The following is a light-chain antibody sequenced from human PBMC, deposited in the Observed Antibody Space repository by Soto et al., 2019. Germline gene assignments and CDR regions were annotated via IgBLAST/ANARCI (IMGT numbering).Light chain of an antibody. Sequence: DIQMTQSPSSLSASVGDRVTXTCXXSQGISNYLAWYQQKPGKVPKLLIYAASTLQSGVPSRFSGSGSGTDFTLTISSLQPEDVATYYCQKYNSALTWTFGQGTKVDI. V-gene: IGKV1-27*01. J-gene: IGKJ1*01. CDR2: AAS. CDR3: QKYNSALTWT. CDR1: QGISNY.